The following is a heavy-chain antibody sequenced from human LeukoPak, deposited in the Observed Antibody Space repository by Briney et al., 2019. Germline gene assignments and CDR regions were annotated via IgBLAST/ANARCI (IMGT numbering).Heavy chain of an antibody. CDR2: ISSSTSYI. Sequence: GGSLRLSCAASGFTFSSYSMNWIRQAPGKGLEWASSISSSTSYIYYADSVKGRFTISKDNAKNSLYLQMNSLRAEDTAVYYCARAGGSTVPHSDYWGQGTLVTVSS. V-gene: IGHV3-21*01. J-gene: IGHJ4*02. CDR3: ARAGGSTVPHSDY. D-gene: IGHD4-17*01. CDR1: GFTFSSYS.